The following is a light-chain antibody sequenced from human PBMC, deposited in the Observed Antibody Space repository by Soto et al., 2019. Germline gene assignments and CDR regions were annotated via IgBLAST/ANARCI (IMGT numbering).Light chain of an antibody. CDR1: SSDVGGYNY. CDR3: SSYTSSSTRV. J-gene: IGLJ3*02. CDR2: EVS. V-gene: IGLV2-14*01. Sequence: QSALTQPASVSGSPGQSITISCTGTSSDVGGYNYVSWYPQHPGKAPKLMIYEVSNRPSGVSNRFSGSKPGNTASLTISGLQAEDEADYYCSSYTSSSTRVFGGGTKLTVL.